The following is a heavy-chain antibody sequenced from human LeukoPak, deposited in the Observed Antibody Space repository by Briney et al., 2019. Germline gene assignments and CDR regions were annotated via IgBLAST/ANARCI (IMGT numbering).Heavy chain of an antibody. CDR3: ARDDTSGSSYWFDP. J-gene: IGHJ5*02. V-gene: IGHV1-18*01. CDR2: ITAYNDNT. CDR1: GYTFTSYG. Sequence: ASVKVSCKASGYTFTSYGISWVRQAPGQGLEWMGWITAYNDNTNYAQKLQGRVTMTTDTSTSTAYMELRSLRSDDTAVYYCARDDTSGSSYWFDPWGQGTLVTVSS. D-gene: IGHD1-26*01.